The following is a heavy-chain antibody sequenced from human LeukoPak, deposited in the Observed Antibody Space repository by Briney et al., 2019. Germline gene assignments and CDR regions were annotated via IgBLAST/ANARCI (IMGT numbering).Heavy chain of an antibody. CDR1: GGSFSGYY. CDR2: INHSGST. V-gene: IGHV4-34*01. D-gene: IGHD2-2*01. CDR3: ARGWGCSSTSCNNWFDP. Sequence: SETLSLTCAVYGGSFSGYYWSWIRQPPGKGLEWIGEINHSGSTNYSPSLKSRVTISVDTSKNQFSLKLSSVTAADTAVYYCARGWGCSSTSCNNWFDPWGQGTLVTVSS. J-gene: IGHJ5*02.